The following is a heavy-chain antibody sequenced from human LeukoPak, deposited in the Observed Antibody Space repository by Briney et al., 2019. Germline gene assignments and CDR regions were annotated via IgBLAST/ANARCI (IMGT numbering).Heavy chain of an antibody. V-gene: IGHV1-69*10. CDR1: GGTFNSYA. Sequence: SVKVSCKASGGTFNSYAISWVRQAPGQGLEWMGWINPNSGGTNYAQKFQGRVTITADKSTSTAYKELSSLRSEDTAVYYCARDGYDYVWGSYRNWFDPWGQGTLVTVSS. D-gene: IGHD3-16*02. CDR3: ARDGYDYVWGSYRNWFDP. J-gene: IGHJ5*02. CDR2: INPNSGGT.